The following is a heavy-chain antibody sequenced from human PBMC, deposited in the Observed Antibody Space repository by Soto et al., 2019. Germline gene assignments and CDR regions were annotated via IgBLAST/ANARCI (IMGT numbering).Heavy chain of an antibody. V-gene: IGHV2-70*01. CDR3: ARIEMHYDILTGHAYYYGMDV. D-gene: IGHD3-9*01. Sequence: SGPTLVNPTQTLTLTCTFSGFSLSTGGMCVSWIRQPPGKALEWLALIDCDDEKYYSTSLKTKLTISKDTSKNQVVLTMTNMDPVDIDTYYCARIEMHYDILTGHAYYYGMDVWGQGTTVTVSS. CDR1: GFSLSTGGMC. J-gene: IGHJ6*02. CDR2: IDCDDEK.